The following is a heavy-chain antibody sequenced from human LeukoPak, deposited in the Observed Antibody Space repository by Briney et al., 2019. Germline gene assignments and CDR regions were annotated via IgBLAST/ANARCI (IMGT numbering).Heavy chain of an antibody. CDR2: ISAYNGNT. V-gene: IGHV1-18*01. J-gene: IGHJ5*02. Sequence: GASVKVSCKASGYTFTSYGISWVRQAPGQGLEWMGWISAYNGNTNYAQKFQGRVTITTDESTSTAYMELSSLRSEDTAVYYCARESIPIRWFDPWGQGTLVTVSS. CDR1: GYTFTSYG. D-gene: IGHD6-6*01. CDR3: ARESIPIRWFDP.